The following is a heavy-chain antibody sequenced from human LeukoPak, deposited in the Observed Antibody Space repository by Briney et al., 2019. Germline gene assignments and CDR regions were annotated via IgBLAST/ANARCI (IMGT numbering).Heavy chain of an antibody. D-gene: IGHD1-7*01. J-gene: IGHJ6*03. CDR2: INHSGST. V-gene: IGHV4-34*01. CDR3: ARGARYNWNYGILYYYYYMDI. Sequence: SETLSLTCAVYGGSFSGYYWSWIRQPPGKGLEWIGEINHSGSTNYNPSLKSRVTISVDTSKNQFSLKLSSVTAADTAVYYCARGARYNWNYGILYYYYYMDIWGKGTTVTVSS. CDR1: GGSFSGYY.